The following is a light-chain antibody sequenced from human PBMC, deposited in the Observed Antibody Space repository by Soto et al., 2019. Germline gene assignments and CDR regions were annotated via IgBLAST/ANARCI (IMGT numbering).Light chain of an antibody. V-gene: IGLV2-14*03. CDR1: SSDVGGYNY. J-gene: IGLJ2*01. Sequence: QSVLTQPASVSGSPGQSITISCTGTSSDVGGYNYVSWYQHYPGKAPKLMIYDVSNRPSGVSNRFSGSKSGNTASLTISGLQAEDEADYYCSSYTSSSTVIFGGGTKLTVL. CDR3: SSYTSSSTVI. CDR2: DVS.